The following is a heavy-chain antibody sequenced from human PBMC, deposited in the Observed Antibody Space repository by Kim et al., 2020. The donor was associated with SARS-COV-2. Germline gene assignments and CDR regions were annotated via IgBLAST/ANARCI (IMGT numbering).Heavy chain of an antibody. Sequence: LSLTCAASGFTFSSYAMSWVRQAPGKGLEWVSAISGSGGSTYYADSVKGRFTISRDNSKNTLYLQMNSLRAEDTAVYYCAKQRLWFGELPCFDYWGQGTLVTVSS. CDR1: GFTFSSYA. CDR2: ISGSGGST. CDR3: AKQRLWFGELPCFDY. J-gene: IGHJ4*02. V-gene: IGHV3-23*01. D-gene: IGHD3-10*01.